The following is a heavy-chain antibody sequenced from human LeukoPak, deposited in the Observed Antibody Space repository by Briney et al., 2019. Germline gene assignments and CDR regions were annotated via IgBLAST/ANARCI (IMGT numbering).Heavy chain of an antibody. V-gene: IGHV3-33*01. CDR3: ASQGGDYGDPFDY. J-gene: IGHJ4*02. CDR1: GFTFSSYG. CDR2: IWYDGSNK. Sequence: GRSLRLSCAASGFTFSSYGMHWVRQAPGKGLEWVAVIWYDGSNKYYADSVKGRFTISRDNSKNTLYLQMNSLRAEDTAVYYCASQGGDYGDPFDYWGQGTLVTVSS. D-gene: IGHD4-17*01.